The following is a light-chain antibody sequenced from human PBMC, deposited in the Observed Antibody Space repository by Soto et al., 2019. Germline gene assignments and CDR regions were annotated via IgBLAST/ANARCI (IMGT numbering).Light chain of an antibody. Sequence: QSVLTQPPSVSGSPGQSVTISCTGTSSDVGSYNRVSWYQQPPGTAPKLMIYEVSNRPSGVPDRFSGSKSGNTASLTISGLQPEDEADYYCNSYTSSNTCVFGTGTKVTVL. V-gene: IGLV2-18*02. CDR1: SSDVGSYNR. CDR3: NSYTSSNTCV. J-gene: IGLJ1*01. CDR2: EVS.